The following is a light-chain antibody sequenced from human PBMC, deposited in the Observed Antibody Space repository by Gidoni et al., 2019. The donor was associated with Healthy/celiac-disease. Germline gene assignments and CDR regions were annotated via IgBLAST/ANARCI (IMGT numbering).Light chain of an antibody. CDR1: QSGNSN. CDR2: GAS. J-gene: IGKJ4*01. CDR3: QQYNNWPPLT. Sequence: EIVMSQSPATLSVSPGGRATLSCRASQSGNSNLAWYQQKPGQAPRLLIYGASTKATGIPARFSGSGSGTEITLTISSLQSEDFAVYYCQQYNNWPPLTFGGGTKVEIK. V-gene: IGKV3-15*01.